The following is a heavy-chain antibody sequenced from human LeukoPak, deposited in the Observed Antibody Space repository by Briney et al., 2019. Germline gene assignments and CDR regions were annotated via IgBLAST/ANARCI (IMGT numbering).Heavy chain of an antibody. CDR1: GGSISSGSYY. Sequence: PSETLSLTCTVSGGSISSGSYYWSWIRQPAGKGLEWIGRIYTSGSTNYNPSLKSRVTISLDTSNNQFSLNLSSVTAADTAVYYCARVNYSDSSGRPFDYWGQGILVTVSP. J-gene: IGHJ4*02. V-gene: IGHV4-61*02. CDR3: ARVNYSDSSGRPFDY. D-gene: IGHD3-22*01. CDR2: IYTSGST.